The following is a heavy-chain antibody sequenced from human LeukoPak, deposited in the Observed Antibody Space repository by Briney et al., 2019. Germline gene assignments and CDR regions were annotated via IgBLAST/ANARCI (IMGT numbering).Heavy chain of an antibody. J-gene: IGHJ4*02. Sequence: GGSLRLSCAASGFTFDDYAMHWVRQAPGQGLKWVSGISWNSGSVGYADSVKGRFTISRANAKNSLYLQMKRLRAEDQALYYCAKDIKDHYDSSGYCIDYWGQGTLVTVSS. V-gene: IGHV3-9*01. CDR2: ISWNSGSV. CDR3: AKDIKDHYDSSGYCIDY. CDR1: GFTFDDYA. D-gene: IGHD3-22*01.